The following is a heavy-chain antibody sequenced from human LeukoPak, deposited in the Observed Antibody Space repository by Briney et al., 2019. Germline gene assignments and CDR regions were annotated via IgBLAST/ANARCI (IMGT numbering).Heavy chain of an antibody. D-gene: IGHD4-11*01. V-gene: IGHV1-8*03. CDR3: ARGLDYSFYYYYYYMDV. Sequence: ASVKVSCKASGYTFTGYYMHWVRQATGQGLEWMGWMNPNSGNTGYAQKFQGRVTITRNTSISTAYMELSSLRSEDTAVYYCARGLDYSFYYYYYYMDVWGKGTTVTVSS. J-gene: IGHJ6*03. CDR1: GYTFTGYY. CDR2: MNPNSGNT.